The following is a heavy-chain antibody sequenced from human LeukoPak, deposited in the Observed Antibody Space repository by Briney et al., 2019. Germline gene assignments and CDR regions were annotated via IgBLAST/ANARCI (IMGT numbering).Heavy chain of an antibody. Sequence: ASVKVSCKASGYTFTSYGISWVRQAPGQGLEWMGWISAYNGNTNYAQKLQGRVTMTTDTSTSTAYMELRSLRSDDTAVYYCARDSYGDYPWDYFDYWGQGTLVTVSS. CDR1: GYTFTSYG. CDR3: ARDSYGDYPWDYFDY. CDR2: ISAYNGNT. D-gene: IGHD4-17*01. V-gene: IGHV1-18*01. J-gene: IGHJ4*02.